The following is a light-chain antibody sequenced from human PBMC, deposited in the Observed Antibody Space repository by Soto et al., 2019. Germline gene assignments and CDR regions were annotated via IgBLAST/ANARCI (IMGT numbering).Light chain of an antibody. CDR2: DAS. J-gene: IGKJ2*03. Sequence: DIQMTQSPPTLPASAGDRVTITCRASQDISRCLAWYQQKPGKAPVLLIYDASTLQGGVPSRFSSTGSRTEITLTISSQQPEDFATYYCQQYNAYYRFGQGTKVDNK. CDR3: QQYNAYYR. V-gene: IGKV1-5*01. CDR1: QDISRC.